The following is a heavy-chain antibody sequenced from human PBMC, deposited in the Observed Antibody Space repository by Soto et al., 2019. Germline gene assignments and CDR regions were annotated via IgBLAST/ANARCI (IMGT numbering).Heavy chain of an antibody. J-gene: IGHJ6*02. V-gene: IGHV4-39*07. Sequence: TSETLSLTCTVSGGSISSSSYYWGWIRQPPGKGLEWIGSIYHSGTTYYNSSLKSRVTISVDTSKNQFSLKLSSVTAADTAVYYCARQTPLWSGSLGYGMDVWGQGTTVTVSS. CDR2: IYHSGTT. CDR3: ARQTPLWSGSLGYGMDV. D-gene: IGHD3-3*01. CDR1: GGSISSSSYY.